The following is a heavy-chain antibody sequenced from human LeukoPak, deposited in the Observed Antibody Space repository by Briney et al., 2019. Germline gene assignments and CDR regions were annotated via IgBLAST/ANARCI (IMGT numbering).Heavy chain of an antibody. CDR2: IYYSGST. CDR1: GGSISSYY. D-gene: IGHD3-10*01. V-gene: IGHV4-59*01. CDR3: ARDRRGFDY. J-gene: IGHJ4*02. Sequence: PSETLSLTCTVSGGSISSYYWSWIRQPPGKGLEWIGYIYYSGSTNYNPSLKSRVTISVDTSKNQFSLKLSSVTAEDTAVYYCARDRRGFDYWGQGTLVTVSS.